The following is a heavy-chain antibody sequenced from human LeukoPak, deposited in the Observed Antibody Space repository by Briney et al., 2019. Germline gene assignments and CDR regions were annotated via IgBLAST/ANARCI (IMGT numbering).Heavy chain of an antibody. V-gene: IGHV3-15*01. CDR2: IKSKTDGGTT. CDR3: TTEEDIVVVVAAK. J-gene: IGHJ4*02. CDR1: GFTFSNAW. Sequence: PGGSLRLSCAASGFTFSNAWMSWVRQAPGKGLEWVGRIKSKTDGGTTDYAAPVKGRFTISRDDSKTTLYLQMNSLKTEDTAVYYCTTEEDIVVVVAAKWGQGTLVTVSS. D-gene: IGHD2-15*01.